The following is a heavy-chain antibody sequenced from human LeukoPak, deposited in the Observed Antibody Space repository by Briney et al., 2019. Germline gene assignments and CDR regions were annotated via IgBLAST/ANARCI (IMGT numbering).Heavy chain of an antibody. V-gene: IGHV1-8*03. CDR3: ARDIGRDVVVAND. CDR2: MNPNSGNT. CDR1: GYTFTSYD. Sequence: GASVKVSCKASGYTFTSYDINWVRQATGQGLEWMGWMNPNSGNTAYAQKFQGRVTITRNTSISTAYMELSSLRSEDTAVYYCARDIGRDVVVANDWGQGTLVTVSS. J-gene: IGHJ4*02. D-gene: IGHD2-15*01.